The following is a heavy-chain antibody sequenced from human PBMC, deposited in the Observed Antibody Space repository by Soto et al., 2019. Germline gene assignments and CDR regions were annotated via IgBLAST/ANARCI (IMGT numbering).Heavy chain of an antibody. V-gene: IGHV4-34*01. Sequence: ASETLSLTCAVYGGSFSGYYWSWIRQPPGKGLEWIGEINHSGSTNYNPSLKSRVTISVDTSKNQFSLKLSAVTAADTAVYYCARVYYYGSGSYLTLYGMDVWGQGTTVTVSS. CDR2: INHSGST. CDR1: GGSFSGYY. CDR3: ARVYYYGSGSYLTLYGMDV. D-gene: IGHD3-10*01. J-gene: IGHJ6*02.